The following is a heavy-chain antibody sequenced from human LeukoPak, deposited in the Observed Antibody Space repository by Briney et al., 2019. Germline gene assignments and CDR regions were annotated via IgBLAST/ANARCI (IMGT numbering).Heavy chain of an antibody. V-gene: IGHV1-8*03. CDR1: GYTFTSYD. D-gene: IGHD6-13*01. CDR3: ARGHDGSSWHFDI. CDR2: MNPNIGNT. J-gene: IGHJ3*02. Sequence: ASVKVSCKASGYTFTSYDINWVRQSTGQGLEWRGWMNPNIGNTGYAHKFQGRGTVTRNTSKRTAYMELSRLRSEDTAVYYCARGHDGSSWHFDIWGQGTMVSVSS.